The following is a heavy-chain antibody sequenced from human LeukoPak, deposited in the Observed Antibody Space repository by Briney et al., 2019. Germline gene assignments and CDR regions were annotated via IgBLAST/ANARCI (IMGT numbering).Heavy chain of an antibody. D-gene: IGHD6-19*01. Sequence: ASVEVSCKVSGYSIIELSTHWVRQAPGKGLEWMGGVNLEHGNPVYAQKFQGRITMTEDTTTDTAYMELHSLTSEDTAVYYCAKGVAVAGTPPGGDYWGQGTLLTVSS. CDR2: VNLEHGNP. CDR3: AKGVAVAGTPPGGDY. CDR1: GYSIIELS. J-gene: IGHJ4*02. V-gene: IGHV1-24*01.